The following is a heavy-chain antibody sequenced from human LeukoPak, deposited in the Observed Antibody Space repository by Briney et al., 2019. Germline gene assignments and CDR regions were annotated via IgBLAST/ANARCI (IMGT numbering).Heavy chain of an antibody. J-gene: IGHJ4*02. CDR1: GYTFTGYY. Sequence: ASVTVSCKASGYTFTGYYMHWVRQAPGQGLEWMGWINPNSGGTNYAQKFQGRVTMTRDTSISTAYMELSRLRSDDTAVYYCARDQKGIAARAQGGGFDYWGQGTLVTVSS. CDR2: INPNSGGT. CDR3: ARDQKGIAARAQGGGFDY. V-gene: IGHV1-2*02. D-gene: IGHD6-6*01.